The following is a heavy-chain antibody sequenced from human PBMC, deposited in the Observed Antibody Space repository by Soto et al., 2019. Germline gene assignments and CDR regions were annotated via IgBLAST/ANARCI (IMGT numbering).Heavy chain of an antibody. V-gene: IGHV3-74*01. Sequence: EVQMVESGGGLVQPGGSLRLSCTASGFTFSKFWMHWVRQVPGKGLVWVSRINPESTNINYASAVEGRFTISRDNAQNGLYMHMSSLIVGDSAVYYCTRDSFGDEDYWGQGIAVTVSS. CDR1: GFTFSKFW. D-gene: IGHD4-17*01. CDR3: TRDSFGDEDY. J-gene: IGHJ4*02. CDR2: INPESTNI.